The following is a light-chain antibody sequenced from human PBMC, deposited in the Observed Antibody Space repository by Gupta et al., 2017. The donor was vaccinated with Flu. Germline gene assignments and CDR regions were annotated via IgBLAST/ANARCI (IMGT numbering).Light chain of an antibody. J-gene: IGKJ2*01. CDR3: QQYNNWPPMYT. CDR1: QSVSSN. Sequence: EIVMTQSPATLSVSQAERATLSCRASQSVSSNLAWYQQTPGQAPRLLIYGASTRATGIPARFSGSGSGTEFTLTISSLQSEDFAVYYCQQYNNWPPMYTFSQGTKLEIK. V-gene: IGKV3-15*01. CDR2: GAS.